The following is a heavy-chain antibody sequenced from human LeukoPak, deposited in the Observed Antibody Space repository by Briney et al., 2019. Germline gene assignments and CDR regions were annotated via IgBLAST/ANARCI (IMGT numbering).Heavy chain of an antibody. D-gene: IGHD6-19*01. J-gene: IGHJ4*02. CDR2: IYYSGST. V-gene: IGHV4-59*01. Sequence: SETLSLTCTVSGGSISSYYWSWIRQPPGKGLEWIGYIYYSGSTNYNPSLKSRVTISVDTSKNQFSLKLSSVTAADTAVYYCARESSSGWYDYWGQGTLVTVSS. CDR3: ARESSSGWYDY. CDR1: GGSISSYY.